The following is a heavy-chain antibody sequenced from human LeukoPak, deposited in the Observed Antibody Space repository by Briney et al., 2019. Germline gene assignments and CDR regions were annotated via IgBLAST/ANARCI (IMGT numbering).Heavy chain of an antibody. J-gene: IGHJ6*03. CDR1: GGSISSYY. V-gene: IGHV4-59*12. CDR3: ARRAHYYYCYMDV. CDR2: IYYSGST. Sequence: SETLSLTCTVSGGSISSYYWSWIRQPPGKGLEWIGYIYYSGSTNYNPSLKSRVTISVDTSKNQFSLKLSSVTAADTAVYYCARRAHYYYCYMDVWGKGTTVTISS.